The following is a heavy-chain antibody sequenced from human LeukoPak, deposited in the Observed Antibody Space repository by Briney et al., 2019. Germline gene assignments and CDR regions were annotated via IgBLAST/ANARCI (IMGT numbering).Heavy chain of an antibody. CDR3: AKTNLGYCSSTSCYGNDY. Sequence: PGGSLRLSCAASGFTFSSYGMHWDRQAPGKGLEWVAVISYDGSNKYYADSVKGRFTISRDNSKNTLYLQMNSLRAEDTAVYYCAKTNLGYCSSTSCYGNDYWGQGTLVTVSS. V-gene: IGHV3-30*18. J-gene: IGHJ4*02. CDR2: ISYDGSNK. CDR1: GFTFSSYG. D-gene: IGHD2-2*01.